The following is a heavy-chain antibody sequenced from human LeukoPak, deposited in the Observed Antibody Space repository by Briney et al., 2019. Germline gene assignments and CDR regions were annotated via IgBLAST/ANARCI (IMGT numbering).Heavy chain of an antibody. J-gene: IGHJ4*02. Sequence: GGSLRLSCAASGFTFSDYYMSWIRQAPGKGLEWVANIKQDGSEKYYVDSVKGRFTISRDNAKNSLFLQMNSLRDEDTAVYYCARSRGLDYWGQGTLVTVSS. V-gene: IGHV3-7*04. CDR2: IKQDGSEK. D-gene: IGHD3-16*01. CDR1: GFTFSDYY. CDR3: ARSRGLDY.